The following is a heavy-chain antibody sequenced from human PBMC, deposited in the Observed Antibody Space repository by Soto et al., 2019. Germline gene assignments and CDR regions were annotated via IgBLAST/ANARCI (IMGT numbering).Heavy chain of an antibody. CDR1: GFTFSSYW. J-gene: IGHJ2*01. Sequence: EVQLVESGGGLVQPGGSLRLSCAASGFTFSSYWMHWVRQPPGKGLVWVSRINSDGSSTSYADSVKGRFTISRDNAKNSLYLQMNSLRAEDTAVYYCANSISSRQYWYVDLWGRGTLVTVSS. V-gene: IGHV3-74*01. CDR2: INSDGSST. D-gene: IGHD6-6*01. CDR3: ANSISSRQYWYVDL.